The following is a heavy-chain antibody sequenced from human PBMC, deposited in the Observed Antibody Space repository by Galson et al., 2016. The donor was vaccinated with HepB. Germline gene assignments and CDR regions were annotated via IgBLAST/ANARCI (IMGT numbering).Heavy chain of an antibody. CDR3: AKGRPMDNFWGGYYTDFDY. V-gene: IGHV3-23*01. D-gene: IGHD3-3*01. CDR2: MSGGGGDA. CDR1: GFTFSNYA. Sequence: SLRLSCAASGFTFSNYAMNWVRQAPGKGLEWVSAMSGGGGDAYYVDSVRGRFTISRDNSKNTLYLQMKSLRAEDTAVYYCAKGRPMDNFWGGYYTDFDYWGQGTLVTVSS. J-gene: IGHJ4*02.